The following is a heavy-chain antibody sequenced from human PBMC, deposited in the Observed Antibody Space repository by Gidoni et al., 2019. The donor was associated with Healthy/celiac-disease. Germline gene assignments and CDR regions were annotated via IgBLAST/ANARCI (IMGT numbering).Heavy chain of an antibody. CDR3: ARPDAPGYGRADY. V-gene: IGHV5-51*03. J-gene: IGHJ4*02. CDR2: IYPGDSDT. D-gene: IGHD5-18*01. CDR1: GYSFTSYW. Sequence: EVQLVQSGEEVQKPGAAMKISCKGAGYSFTSYWIGWVRQMPGKGLEWLGIIYPGDSDTRYSPSFQGQVTISADKSISTAYLQWSSLKASDTAMYYCARPDAPGYGRADYWGQGTLVTVSS.